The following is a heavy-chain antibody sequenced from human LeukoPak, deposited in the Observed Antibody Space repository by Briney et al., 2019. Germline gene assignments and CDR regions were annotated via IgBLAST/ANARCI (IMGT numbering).Heavy chain of an antibody. Sequence: GGSLRLSCAASGFTFSSYGMHWVRQAPGKGLEWVAFIRYDGSNKYYADSVKGRFIISRDNSKNTLYLQMNSLRAEDTAVYYCAKGGSSLDAFDIWGQGTMVTVSS. D-gene: IGHD1-26*01. CDR2: IRYDGSNK. J-gene: IGHJ3*02. V-gene: IGHV3-30*02. CDR1: GFTFSSYG. CDR3: AKGGSSLDAFDI.